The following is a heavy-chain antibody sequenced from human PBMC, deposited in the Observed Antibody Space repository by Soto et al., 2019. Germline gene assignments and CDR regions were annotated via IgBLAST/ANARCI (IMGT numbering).Heavy chain of an antibody. D-gene: IGHD4-17*01. CDR1: GGIFSSYV. CDR3: AKGGATVSTPRGLDP. Sequence: QVQLVQSGAEVKKPGSSVKVSCKASGGIFSSYVFSWVRQAPGQGLEWMGGIIPVIGSTYYAQKFQGRVTITADESTTTAYMELSSLTFEDTAYYYCAKGGATVSTPRGLDPWGQGTLVTVSS. CDR2: IIPVIGST. V-gene: IGHV1-69*01. J-gene: IGHJ5*02.